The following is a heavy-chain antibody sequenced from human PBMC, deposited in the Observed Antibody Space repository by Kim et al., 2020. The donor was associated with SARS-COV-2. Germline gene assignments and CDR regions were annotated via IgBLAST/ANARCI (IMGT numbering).Heavy chain of an antibody. D-gene: IGHD3-22*01. Sequence: GGSLRLSCTTSGFTFGDYGMSWVRQAPGKGLEWVGFIRSKPYGGTTEYAASVQGTFTISRDDSKSIAYLQMNSLKTEDTAVYYCTRGDYYNSSGYYFLFDYWGQGTLVTGSS. J-gene: IGHJ4*02. V-gene: IGHV3-49*04. CDR1: GFTFGDYG. CDR2: IRSKPYGGTT. CDR3: TRGDYYNSSGYYFLFDY.